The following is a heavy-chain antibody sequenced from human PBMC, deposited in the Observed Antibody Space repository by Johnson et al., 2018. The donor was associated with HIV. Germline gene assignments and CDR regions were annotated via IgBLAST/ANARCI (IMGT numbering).Heavy chain of an antibody. CDR1: GFSFNDYG. CDR3: ARGGLEMATITDAFDI. CDR2: INWNGGST. D-gene: IGHD5-24*01. V-gene: IGHV3-64*01. Sequence: ESGGGLVQPGGSLRLSCAASGFSFNDYGMNWVRQVPGKGLEWVSGINWNGGSTYYAHSVKGRFTISRDNSKNTLYLQMGSLRAEDMAVYYCARGGLEMATITDAFDIWGQGTMVTVSS. J-gene: IGHJ3*02.